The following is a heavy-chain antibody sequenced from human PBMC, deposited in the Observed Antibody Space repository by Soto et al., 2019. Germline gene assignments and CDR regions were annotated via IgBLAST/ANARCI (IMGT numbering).Heavy chain of an antibody. CDR2: ISADGTRP. J-gene: IGHJ4*02. CDR3: AKDPNWEWGY. V-gene: IGHV3-23*01. CDR1: GFTFSNYD. Sequence: EVYLLESGGGLVQPGGSLRLSCAASGFTFSNYDMNWVRQPPGKGLDWVSAISADGTRPSYAHAVKGRFTISRDNSKNIVYLQMNSLKAEDTAMYYCAKDPNWEWGYLGQGVLVTVSS. D-gene: IGHD1-1*01.